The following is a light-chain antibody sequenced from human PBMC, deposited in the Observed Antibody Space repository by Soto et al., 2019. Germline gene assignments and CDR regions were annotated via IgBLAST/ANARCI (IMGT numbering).Light chain of an antibody. CDR2: STS. J-gene: IGLJ3*02. CDR1: SGSVSTRYY. Sequence: QTVVTQEPSFSVSPGGTVTLTCGVSSGSVSTRYYPSWYQQTPGQAPRTLIYSTSTRSSGVPDRFSGSIVGNKAALTISGAQADDESDYYCVLHMGSGIWVFGGGTKVTVL. V-gene: IGLV8-61*01. CDR3: VLHMGSGIWV.